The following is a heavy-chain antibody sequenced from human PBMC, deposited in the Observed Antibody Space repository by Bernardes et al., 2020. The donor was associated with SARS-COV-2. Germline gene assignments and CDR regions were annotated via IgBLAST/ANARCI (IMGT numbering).Heavy chain of an antibody. J-gene: IGHJ6*02. V-gene: IGHV3-30*03. CDR3: ARDPGGGKSYYYYGMDV. D-gene: IGHD2-15*01. CDR2: MSYDGSNK. CDR1: GFIFSSYG. Sequence: GGSLRLSCAASGFIFSSYGMHWVRQAPGKGLEWVAVMSYDGSNKYYADSVKGRFTASRDNSKNTLYLQMKSLRAEDTAVYYCARDPGGGKSYYYYGMDVWGRGTLVTVSS.